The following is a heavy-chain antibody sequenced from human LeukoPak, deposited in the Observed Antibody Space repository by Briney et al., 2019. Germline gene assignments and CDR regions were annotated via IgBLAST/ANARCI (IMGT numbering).Heavy chain of an antibody. D-gene: IGHD6-13*01. CDR3: ARTGYSSSWQPFNWFDP. CDR1: GDSISSSSYY. Sequence: SETLSLTCTVSGDSISSSSYYWGWIRQPPGTGLEWIGSIYYSGSTYYNPSLKSRVTISVDTYKNQFSLKLSSVTAADTAVYYCARTGYSSSWQPFNWFDPWGQGTLVTVSS. J-gene: IGHJ5*02. V-gene: IGHV4-39*07. CDR2: IYYSGST.